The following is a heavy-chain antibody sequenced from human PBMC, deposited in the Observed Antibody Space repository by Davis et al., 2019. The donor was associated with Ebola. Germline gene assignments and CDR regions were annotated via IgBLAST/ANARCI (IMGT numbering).Heavy chain of an antibody. CDR1: GFDINFYS. J-gene: IGHJ4*02. Sequence: GESLKISCAASGFDINFYSLSWVRQTPGRGLEWVSYISSSSAAIYYADSVKGRFTISRDNAKNSLYLQMNSLRGEDTAVYYCARDGYSNDWGDYWGQGTLVTVSS. CDR2: ISSSSAAI. CDR3: ARDGYSNDWGDY. D-gene: IGHD6-19*01. V-gene: IGHV3-48*01.